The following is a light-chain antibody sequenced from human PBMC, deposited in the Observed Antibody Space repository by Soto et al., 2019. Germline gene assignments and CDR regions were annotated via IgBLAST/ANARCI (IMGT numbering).Light chain of an antibody. Sequence: DIQMTQSPSSLSASVGDRVTITCRASQTIINCLNWYQHKPGTAPKLLIYAASSLQSGVPSRFSGSGSGTDFTLTISSLQPEDFATYYCQQSYSIPPTFGQGTKVDI. CDR2: AAS. J-gene: IGKJ1*01. CDR1: QTIINC. CDR3: QQSYSIPPT. V-gene: IGKV1-39*01.